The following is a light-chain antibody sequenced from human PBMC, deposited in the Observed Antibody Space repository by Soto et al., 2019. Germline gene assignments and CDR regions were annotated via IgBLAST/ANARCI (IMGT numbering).Light chain of an antibody. V-gene: IGKV3-15*01. CDR1: QSGSSK. Sequence: EIVLTQSPGTLSVSPGQIATLSCRASQSGSSKLAWYQQKPGQAPRLLFYGASTGATGIPARFSGSGSETEFTLSISSLESEDFAVYYGQQYNNRAGTFGQGNKVEIK. CDR2: GAS. J-gene: IGKJ1*01. CDR3: QQYNNRAGT.